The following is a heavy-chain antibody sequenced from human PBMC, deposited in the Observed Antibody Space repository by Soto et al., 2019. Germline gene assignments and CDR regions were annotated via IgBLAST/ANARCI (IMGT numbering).Heavy chain of an antibody. Sequence: PGESLKISCKGSGYSFTSYWIGWVRQMPGKGLEWMGIIYPGDSDTRYSPSFQGQVTISADKSISTAYLQWSSLKASDTAMYYCARRSVTTSFYYYGMDVWGQGTTVTV. CDR2: IYPGDSDT. D-gene: IGHD4-17*01. CDR1: GYSFTSYW. CDR3: ARRSVTTSFYYYGMDV. J-gene: IGHJ6*02. V-gene: IGHV5-51*01.